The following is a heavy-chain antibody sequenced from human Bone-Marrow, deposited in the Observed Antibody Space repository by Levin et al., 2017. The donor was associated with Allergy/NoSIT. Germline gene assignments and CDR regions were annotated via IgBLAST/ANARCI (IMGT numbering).Heavy chain of an antibody. J-gene: IGHJ4*02. D-gene: IGHD3-22*01. Sequence: GESLKISCGASGFTFSSYAMHWVRQAPGKGLEWVAAISYDGSDHSYADAVRGRFSISRDNSKNTHFLQMNSLTVEDTAVYYCVAEYYDTSGFDFWGQGTLVSVSS. V-gene: IGHV3-30*03. CDR1: GFTFSSYA. CDR2: ISYDGSDH. CDR3: VAEYYDTSGFDF.